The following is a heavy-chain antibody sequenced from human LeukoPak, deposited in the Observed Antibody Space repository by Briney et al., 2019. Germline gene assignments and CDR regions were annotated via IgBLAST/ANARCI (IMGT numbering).Heavy chain of an antibody. CDR1: GYTLTELS. CDR3: ATVRYGDYAFDI. J-gene: IGHJ3*02. Sequence: ASVKVSCKVSGYTLTELSMHWVRPAPGKGLEWVGGFDPEDGETIYAQKFQGRGTMTKDTSTDTAYMELSSLRSEATAVYYCATVRYGDYAFDIWGQGTMVTVSS. V-gene: IGHV1-24*01. CDR2: FDPEDGET. D-gene: IGHD4-17*01.